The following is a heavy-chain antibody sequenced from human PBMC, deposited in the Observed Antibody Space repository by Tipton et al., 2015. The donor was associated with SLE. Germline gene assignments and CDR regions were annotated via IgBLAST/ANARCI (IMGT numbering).Heavy chain of an antibody. D-gene: IGHD2/OR15-2a*01. Sequence: LRLSCTVSGGSISSSTYYWGWIRQPPGKGLEWIGSIYSRGTTYYNPSLKSRVTISADTSKNHLSLKLTSVTAADTAVYFCARSSSVRTLLWPTFAYWGQGTLVTVSS. CDR3: ARSSSVRTLLWPTFAY. CDR2: IYSRGTT. V-gene: IGHV4-39*02. J-gene: IGHJ4*02. CDR1: GGSISSSTYY.